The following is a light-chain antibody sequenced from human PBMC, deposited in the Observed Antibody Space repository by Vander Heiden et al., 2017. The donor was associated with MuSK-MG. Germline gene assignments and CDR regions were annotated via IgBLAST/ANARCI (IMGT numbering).Light chain of an antibody. V-gene: IGKV3-11*01. CDR1: QSVRSY. CDR3: LHRDNGHPTWT. J-gene: IGKJ1*01. CDR2: DAS. Sequence: EIVLTQSPATLSLSPGERATLSCRGSQSVRSYLAWDQQRPGQAPRLLIYDASNRATGIGARVSGSGCGTDFTLTINSLEPEDVAVDYCLHRDNGHPTWTFGQGTKVEI.